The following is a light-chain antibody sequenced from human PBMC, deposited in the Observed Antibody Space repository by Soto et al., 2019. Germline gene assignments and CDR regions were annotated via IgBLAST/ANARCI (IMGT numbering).Light chain of an antibody. CDR3: CSYASSGTYV. CDR1: SSDVGSYNL. V-gene: IGLV2-23*01. J-gene: IGLJ1*01. Sequence: SVLTQPASVSRSPGQAITISCTGTSSDVGSYNLVSWYQQHPGKAPKLMIYEGSKRPSGISSRFSGSKSGNTASLTISGLQAEDEADFYCCSYASSGTYVFGTGTKVTVL. CDR2: EGS.